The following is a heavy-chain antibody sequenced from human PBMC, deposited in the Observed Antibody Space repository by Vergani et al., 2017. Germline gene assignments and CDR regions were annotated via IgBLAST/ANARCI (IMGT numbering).Heavy chain of an antibody. J-gene: IGHJ4*02. CDR3: ARGSCLGGSCYKPLFDY. CDR1: GGSINSHNYY. D-gene: IGHD2-15*01. Sequence: QVQLQESGPGLVKPSQTLSLTCTVSGGSINSHNYYWSWIRQPAGKGLEWIGRIHTSGSSNYNPSLKSRVTMSEDTVKNQFSLNLTSVTAADTAVYFCARGSCLGGSCYKPLFDYWGQGILVTVSS. V-gene: IGHV4-61*02. CDR2: IHTSGSS.